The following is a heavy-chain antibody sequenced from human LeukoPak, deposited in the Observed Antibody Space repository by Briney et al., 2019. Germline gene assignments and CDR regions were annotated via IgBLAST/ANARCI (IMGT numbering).Heavy chain of an antibody. D-gene: IGHD3-16*01. CDR1: GFTFSGYW. J-gene: IGHJ4*02. CDR2: IKSDGSEK. Sequence: GESLRLSCAASGFTFSGYWMSWVRQAPGKGLEWLANIKSDGSEKYYVDSVKGRSTISRDNAKSSLYLQMNSLRPEDTAVYYCARISRYGLDYWGQGTLVTVSS. CDR3: ARISRYGLDY. V-gene: IGHV3-7*04.